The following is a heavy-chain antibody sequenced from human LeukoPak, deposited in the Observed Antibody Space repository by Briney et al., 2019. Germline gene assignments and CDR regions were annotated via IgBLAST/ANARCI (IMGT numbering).Heavy chain of an antibody. Sequence: SETLFLTCAVYGGSFSGYYWSWIRQPPGKGLEWIGEINHSGSTNYNPSLKSRVTISVDTSKNQFSLKLSSVTAADTAVYYCASLRGRIAAAGSFDYWGQGTLVTVSS. V-gene: IGHV4-34*01. D-gene: IGHD6-13*01. CDR2: INHSGST. J-gene: IGHJ4*02. CDR1: GGSFSGYY. CDR3: ASLRGRIAAAGSFDY.